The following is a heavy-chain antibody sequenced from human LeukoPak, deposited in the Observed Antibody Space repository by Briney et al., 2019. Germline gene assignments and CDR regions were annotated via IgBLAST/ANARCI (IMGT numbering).Heavy chain of an antibody. D-gene: IGHD1-26*01. V-gene: IGHV3-21*01. CDR3: ARDLVELDLPGTYYGMDV. CDR1: GFTFRTYS. J-gene: IGHJ6*02. CDR2: ISTTSSYI. Sequence: GGSLRLSCAASGFTFRTYSMNWVRQAPGKGLEWVSSISTTSSYIYYADSVKGRFTISRDNAKNSLYLQMNSLRAEDTAVYYCARDLVELDLPGTYYGMDVWGQGTTVTVSS.